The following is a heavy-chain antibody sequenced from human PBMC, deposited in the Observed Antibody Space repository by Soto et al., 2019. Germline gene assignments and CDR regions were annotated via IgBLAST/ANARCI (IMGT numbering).Heavy chain of an antibody. Sequence: SETLSLTCAVYGGSFSGYYWSWIRQPPGKGLEWIGEINHSGSTNYNPSLKSRVTISVDTSKNQFSLKLSSVTAADTAVYYCARGIAAAGNWFDPWGQGTLVTVLL. CDR2: INHSGST. V-gene: IGHV4-34*01. CDR1: GGSFSGYY. D-gene: IGHD6-13*01. J-gene: IGHJ5*02. CDR3: ARGIAAAGNWFDP.